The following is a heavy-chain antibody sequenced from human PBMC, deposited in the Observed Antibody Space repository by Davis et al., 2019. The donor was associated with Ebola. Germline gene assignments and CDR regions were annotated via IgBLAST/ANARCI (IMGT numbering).Heavy chain of an antibody. CDR3: ARGYNWNYFTGLGDY. CDR1: GFIVSDKY. Sequence: GGSLRLSCAASGFIVSDKYMSWVRQAPGKGLEWVSVIYRDERTYYADSVKGRFTVSRDNSENMLYLQMSTLRAENTAVYYCARGYNWNYFTGLGDYWGQGTLVTVSS. CDR2: IYRDERT. J-gene: IGHJ4*02. V-gene: IGHV3-53*05. D-gene: IGHD1-7*01.